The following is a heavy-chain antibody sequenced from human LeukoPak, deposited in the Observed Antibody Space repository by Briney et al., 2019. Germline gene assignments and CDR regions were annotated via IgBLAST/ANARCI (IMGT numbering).Heavy chain of an antibody. Sequence: GASVKVSCKASGYTFTGYYMHWVRQAPGQGLEWMGWINPNSGGTNYAQKFQGRVTMTTDTSTSTAYMELRSLRSDDTAVYYCARGAGGMATIEDNYYYYMDVWGKGTTVTVSS. J-gene: IGHJ6*03. CDR2: INPNSGGT. CDR1: GYTFTGYY. V-gene: IGHV1-2*02. CDR3: ARGAGGMATIEDNYYYYMDV. D-gene: IGHD5-24*01.